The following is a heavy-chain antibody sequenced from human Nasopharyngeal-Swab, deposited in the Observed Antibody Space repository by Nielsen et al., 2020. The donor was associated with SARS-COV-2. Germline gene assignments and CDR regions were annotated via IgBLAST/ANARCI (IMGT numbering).Heavy chain of an antibody. D-gene: IGHD3-9*01. CDR1: GFTFSSYT. J-gene: IGHJ4*02. CDR2: ISSGSSYI. V-gene: IGHV3-21*01. CDR3: ARDHDWFDF. Sequence: GESLKISCAASGFTFSSYTMNWVRQAPGKGLEWVSSISSGSSYIYYADSVKGRFTISRDNAKNSLYLQMNSLRAEDTAVYYCARDHDWFDFWGQGILVTVSS.